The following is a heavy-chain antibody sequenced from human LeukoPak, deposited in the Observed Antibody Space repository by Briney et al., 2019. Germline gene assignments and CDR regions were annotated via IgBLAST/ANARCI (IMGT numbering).Heavy chain of an antibody. Sequence: GGSLRLSCAASGFTFSSYGMHWVRQAPGKGLEWVAVISYDGSNKYYADSVKGRFTISRDNSKNTLYLQMNSLRAEDTAVYYCAREWPLRHEGGYFDYWGQGTLVTVSS. CDR2: ISYDGSNK. J-gene: IGHJ4*02. V-gene: IGHV3-30*03. CDR3: AREWPLRHEGGYFDY. CDR1: GFTFSSYG. D-gene: IGHD5-12*01.